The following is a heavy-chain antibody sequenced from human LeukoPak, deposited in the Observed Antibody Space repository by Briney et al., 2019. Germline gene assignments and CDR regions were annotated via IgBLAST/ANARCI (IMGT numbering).Heavy chain of an antibody. CDR2: INTNTGKS. V-gene: IGHV7-4-1*02. Sequence: ASVKVSCKASGYTFTEYYMHWVRQAPGQGLEWMGWINTNTGKSTYAQGFTGRFVFSLDTSVSTTYLQINSLKAEDTAVYYCARGGSEYAFWSVQRSNWFDPWGQGTLITVSS. D-gene: IGHD3-3*01. J-gene: IGHJ5*02. CDR3: ARGGSEYAFWSVQRSNWFDP. CDR1: GYTFTEYY.